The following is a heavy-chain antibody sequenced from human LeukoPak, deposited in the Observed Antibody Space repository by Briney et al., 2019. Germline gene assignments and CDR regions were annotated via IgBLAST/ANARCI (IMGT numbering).Heavy chain of an antibody. CDR2: ISYSGST. V-gene: IGHV4-31*03. CDR1: GGSLYSGGYY. J-gene: IGHJ4*02. CDR3: AVGPHHYFDS. Sequence: SQTLSLTRTVSGGSLYSGGYYWSWIRQHPGEGLEWIGYISYSGSTYYNPSLKSRITISLNTSKNQFSLRLSSVNAADAAVYFCAVGPHHYFDSWGQGTLVTVSS.